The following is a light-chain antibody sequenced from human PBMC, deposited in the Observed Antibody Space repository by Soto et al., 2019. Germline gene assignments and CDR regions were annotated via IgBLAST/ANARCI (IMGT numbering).Light chain of an antibody. J-gene: IGKJ2*01. CDR1: QSITNF. CDR3: QQSYSDPYT. Sequence: DIQMTQSPSSLSASVGDRVTITCRTSQSITNFLNWYQQESGKAPKLLIFAGTTLQSGVPSRFSGGGSGTEFTLTITGLQREDSATYYCQQSYSDPYTFGQGTKLEIK. V-gene: IGKV1-39*01. CDR2: AGT.